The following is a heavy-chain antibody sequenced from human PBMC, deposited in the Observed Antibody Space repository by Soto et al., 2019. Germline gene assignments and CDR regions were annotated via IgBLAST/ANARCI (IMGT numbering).Heavy chain of an antibody. D-gene: IGHD1-26*01. J-gene: IGHJ5*02. CDR2: ISSGSAYI. CDR3: TSGEGGSFDNWFNP. CDR1: TFNSYS. Sequence: EVQLVESGGGLVKPGGTLRLSCTFTFNSYSLTWVRQAPGKGLEWVSYISSGSAYIKYADSVKGRFTISRDNAENLLYLQMRSLRVDDTAVYYCTSGEGGSFDNWFNPWGQGPLVTVSS. V-gene: IGHV3-21*01.